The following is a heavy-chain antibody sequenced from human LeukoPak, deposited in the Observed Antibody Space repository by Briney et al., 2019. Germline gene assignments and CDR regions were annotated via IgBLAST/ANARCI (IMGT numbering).Heavy chain of an antibody. J-gene: IGHJ4*02. D-gene: IGHD3-22*01. CDR3: AGPQDYHDSSGYYL. V-gene: IGHV4-4*02. CDR2: IYHSGST. CDR1: GGSISSSNW. Sequence: SETLSLTCAVSGGSISSSNWWSWVRQPPGKGLEWIGEIYHSGSTNYNPSLKSRVTMSADTSKNHFSLKLSSVTAADTAVFYCAGPQDYHDSSGYYLWGQGILVTVSS.